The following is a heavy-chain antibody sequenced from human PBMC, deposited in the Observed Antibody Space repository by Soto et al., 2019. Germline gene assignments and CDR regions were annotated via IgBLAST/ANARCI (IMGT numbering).Heavy chain of an antibody. CDR1: GFTFSGKS. CDR2: VSPDGSQT. CDR3: ARGIYWRYGMDV. D-gene: IGHD5-12*01. Sequence: GGSLRLSCAASGFTFSGKSMHWVRQAPGKGLEWVALVSPDGSQTFYADSVRGRFTISRDNSKNTAYLQMNSLRAEDTAVYYCARGIYWRYGMDVWGQGTTVTVSS. J-gene: IGHJ6*02. V-gene: IGHV3-30-3*01.